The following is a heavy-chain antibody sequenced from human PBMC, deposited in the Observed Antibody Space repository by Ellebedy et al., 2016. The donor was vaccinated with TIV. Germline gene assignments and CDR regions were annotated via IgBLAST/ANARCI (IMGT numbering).Heavy chain of an antibody. J-gene: IGHJ3*02. CDR1: GYTFTSYG. D-gene: IGHD1-26*01. Sequence: ASVKVSCXASGYTFTSYGISWVRQAPGQGLEWMGWISAYNGNTNYAQKLQGRVTMTTDTSTSTAYMELRSLRSDDTAVYYCARDLRVGASRLYDAFDIWGQGTMVTVSS. CDR3: ARDLRVGASRLYDAFDI. V-gene: IGHV1-18*01. CDR2: ISAYNGNT.